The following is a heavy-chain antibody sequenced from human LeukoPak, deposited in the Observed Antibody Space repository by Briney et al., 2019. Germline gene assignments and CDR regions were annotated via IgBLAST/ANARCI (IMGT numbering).Heavy chain of an antibody. Sequence: GGSLRLSCAASGFTFSSYAMSWVRQAPGKGLEWVSAISGSGGSTYYADSVKGRLTISRDNSKNTLYLQMNSLRAEDTAVYYCAKGRIAAADRNWFDPWGQGTLVTVSS. V-gene: IGHV3-23*01. CDR3: AKGRIAAADRNWFDP. D-gene: IGHD2-15*01. CDR1: GFTFSSYA. J-gene: IGHJ5*02. CDR2: ISGSGGST.